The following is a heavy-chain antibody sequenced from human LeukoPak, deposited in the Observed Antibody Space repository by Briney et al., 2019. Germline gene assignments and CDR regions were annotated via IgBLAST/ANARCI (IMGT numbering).Heavy chain of an antibody. CDR3: ARDHTYYYDSGFGAFDI. CDR2: IIPILGIA. J-gene: IGHJ3*02. D-gene: IGHD3-22*01. Sequence: ASVKVSCKASGGTFSSYAISWVRQAPGQGLEWMGRIIPILGIANYAQKFQGRVTITADKSTSTAYMELSSLRSEDTAVYYCARDHTYYYDSGFGAFDIWGQGTMVTVSS. V-gene: IGHV1-69*04. CDR1: GGTFSSYA.